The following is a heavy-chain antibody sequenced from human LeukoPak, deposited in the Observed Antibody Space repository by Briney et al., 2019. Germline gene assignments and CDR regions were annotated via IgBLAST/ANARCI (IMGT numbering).Heavy chain of an antibody. CDR2: INHSGNR. Sequence: SETPSLTCGVSGGSFSGFYWSWIRQSPGKGLEWIGEINHSGNRKSNPSLKNRLTMSVDTSKKHISLNLTSVTAADTAVYYCARFGFEYDVGSGIHFYYMDVWGTGTTVTVSS. CDR3: ARFGFEYDVGSGIHFYYMDV. CDR1: GGSFSGFY. V-gene: IGHV4-34*01. J-gene: IGHJ6*03. D-gene: IGHD3-10*01.